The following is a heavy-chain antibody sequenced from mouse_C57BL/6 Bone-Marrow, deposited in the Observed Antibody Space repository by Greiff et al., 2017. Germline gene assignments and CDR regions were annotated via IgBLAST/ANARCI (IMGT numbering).Heavy chain of an antibody. D-gene: IGHD1-1*01. CDR1: GYTFTDYY. CDR3: ARDYYGRSDY. CDR2: INPYNGGT. Sequence: VHVKQSGPVLVKPGASVKMSCKASGYTFTDYYMNWVKQSHGKSLEWIGVINPYNGGTSYNQKFKGKATLTVDKSSSTAYMELSSLTSEDSAVYYCARDYYGRSDYWGQGTTLTVSS. V-gene: IGHV1-19*01. J-gene: IGHJ2*01.